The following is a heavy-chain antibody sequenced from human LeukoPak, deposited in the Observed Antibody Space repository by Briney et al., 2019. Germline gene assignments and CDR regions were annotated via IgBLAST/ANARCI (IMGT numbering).Heavy chain of an antibody. D-gene: IGHD3-16*02. CDR3: ASNDYVWGSYRSLDY. J-gene: IGHJ4*02. V-gene: IGHV1-2*02. CDR1: GYTFTGYY. CDR2: INPNSGGT. Sequence: ASVKVSCKASGYTFTGYYMNWVRQAPGQGLEWMGWINPNSGGTNYAQKFQGRVTMTRDTSISTAYMELSRLRSDDTAMYYCASNDYVWGSYRSLDYWGQGTLVTVSS.